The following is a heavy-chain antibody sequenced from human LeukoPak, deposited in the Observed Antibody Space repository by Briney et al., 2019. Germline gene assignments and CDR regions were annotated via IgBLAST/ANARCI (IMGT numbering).Heavy chain of an antibody. CDR2: IKQDGGEK. CDR1: GFTFSSYW. Sequence: GGSLRLSCAASGFTFSSYWMSWVRQAPGKGLEWVSNIKQDGGEKYYVDSVKGRFTISRDNAKNSLYLQMNSLRAEDTAVYYCESDWWGFYSSRYHSLDYWGQGTLVTVSS. J-gene: IGHJ4*02. V-gene: IGHV3-7*03. D-gene: IGHD6-13*01. CDR3: ESDWWGFYSSRYHSLDY.